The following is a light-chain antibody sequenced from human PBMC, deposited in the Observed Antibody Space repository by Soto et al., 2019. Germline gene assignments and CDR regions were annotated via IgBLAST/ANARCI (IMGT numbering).Light chain of an antibody. Sequence: DIEMTQSPSSLSASVGDRVTITCRASQYISRYLNWYQQKSGQAPTLLIFVASNLDSGVPSRFSGSGSGTDFTLTSSILQSEEFATYYCQQTYSSPLTFGQGTKL. CDR2: VAS. CDR1: QYISRY. J-gene: IGKJ2*01. V-gene: IGKV1-39*01. CDR3: QQTYSSPLT.